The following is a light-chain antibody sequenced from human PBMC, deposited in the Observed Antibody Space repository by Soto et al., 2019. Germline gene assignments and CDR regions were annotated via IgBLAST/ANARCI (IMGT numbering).Light chain of an antibody. CDR3: LQDYTYPWT. Sequence: AIQMTQSPSSLSASVGDRVTITCRASQGIRNDLGWYQQKPGKAPKLLIYDASSLQSGVPSRFSGSGSGTDFTLTISSLQPEDFVSYYCLQDYTYPWTFGQGTKVEIK. V-gene: IGKV1-6*01. CDR2: DAS. CDR1: QGIRND. J-gene: IGKJ1*01.